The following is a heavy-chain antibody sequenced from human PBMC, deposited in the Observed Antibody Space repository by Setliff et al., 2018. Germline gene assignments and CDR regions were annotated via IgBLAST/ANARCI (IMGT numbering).Heavy chain of an antibody. CDR1: AHIFNSYG. CDR2: ISSYNDVT. J-gene: IGHJ3*01. V-gene: IGHV1-18*01. Sequence: VKVSCKSSAHIFNSYGISWVRQAPGQGLEWMGWISSYNDVTNYAQRFQGRVTMTTDTSASAAYLELRNLRSDDTAVYYCAISTLSICSGGSCPNAFDVWGQGTMVTVSS. CDR3: AISTLSICSGGSCPNAFDV. D-gene: IGHD2-15*01.